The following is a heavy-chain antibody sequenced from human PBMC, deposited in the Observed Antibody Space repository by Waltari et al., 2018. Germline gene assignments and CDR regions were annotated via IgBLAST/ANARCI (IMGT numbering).Heavy chain of an antibody. CDR3: ARERVVVTEDLNNWFDP. D-gene: IGHD2-21*02. V-gene: IGHV4-59*01. Sequence: QVQLQESGPGLVKPSETLSLTCTVSGGSISSYYWSWIRQPPGKGLEWIGYIYYSGSTNYNPSLKSRVTISVDTSKNQFSLKLSSVTAADTAVYYCARERVVVTEDLNNWFDPWGQGTLVTVSS. J-gene: IGHJ5*02. CDR2: IYYSGST. CDR1: GGSISSYY.